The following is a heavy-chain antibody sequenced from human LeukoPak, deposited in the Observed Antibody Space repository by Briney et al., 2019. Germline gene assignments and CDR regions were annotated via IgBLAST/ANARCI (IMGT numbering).Heavy chain of an antibody. Sequence: GGSLRLSCAASGFTFSRNGMTWVRQTPGKGLEWVSGIDWNGGSTDYADSVKGRFTISRDNANNSLYLQMNSLRAEDTALYHCARVRYSYGFVFDYWGQGTLVTVSS. CDR3: ARVRYSYGFVFDY. D-gene: IGHD5-18*01. CDR2: IDWNGGST. CDR1: GFTFSRNG. J-gene: IGHJ4*02. V-gene: IGHV3-20*01.